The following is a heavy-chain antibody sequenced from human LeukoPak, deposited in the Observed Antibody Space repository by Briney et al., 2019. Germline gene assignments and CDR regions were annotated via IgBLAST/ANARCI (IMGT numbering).Heavy chain of an antibody. D-gene: IGHD6-19*01. CDR3: ARDIYGYSSGCFDY. CDR1: GFTFSSYW. Sequence: PGGSLRLSCAASGFTFSSYWMSWVRQAPGKGLEWVANIKQDGSEKYYVDSVKGRFTISRDNAKNSLYLQMNGLRAEDTAVYYCARDIYGYSSGCFDYWGQGTLVTVSS. J-gene: IGHJ4*02. V-gene: IGHV3-7*05. CDR2: IKQDGSEK.